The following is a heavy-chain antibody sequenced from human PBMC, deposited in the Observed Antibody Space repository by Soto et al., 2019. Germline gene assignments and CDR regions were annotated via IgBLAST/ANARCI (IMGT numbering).Heavy chain of an antibody. J-gene: IGHJ6*02. CDR2: ISYDGATQ. V-gene: IGHV3-30*03. Sequence: PGGSLGLGCEVSGVTVNTSGMHWVRQAPGKGLEWLAVISYDGATQYYGDTVKGRFTISRDNSKNTLSLHMGRLRAEDTAMYYCATKARVTNYLSYGMDVWGLGTTVTVSS. CDR1: GVTVNTSG. D-gene: IGHD2-21*02. CDR3: ATKARVTNYLSYGMDV.